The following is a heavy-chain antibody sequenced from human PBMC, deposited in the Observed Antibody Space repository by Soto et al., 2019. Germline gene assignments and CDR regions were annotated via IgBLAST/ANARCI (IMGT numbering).Heavy chain of an antibody. V-gene: IGHV4-31*03. J-gene: IGHJ6*02. CDR1: GGSISSGGYY. CDR2: IYYSGST. D-gene: IGHD4-4*01. Sequence: QVQLQESGPGLVKPSQTLSLTCTVSGGSISSGGYYWSWIRQHPGKGLEWIGYIYYSGSTYYNPSLKSRVTISVDTSKNQFSLNLSSVTAADTAVYYCARDDRLQYPDRNYYYGMDVWCQGTTVTVSS. CDR3: ARDDRLQYPDRNYYYGMDV.